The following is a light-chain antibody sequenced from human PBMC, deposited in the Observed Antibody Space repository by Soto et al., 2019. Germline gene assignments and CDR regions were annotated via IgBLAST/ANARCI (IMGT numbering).Light chain of an antibody. V-gene: IGLV2-14*01. CDR1: SSDICAYDH. J-gene: IGLJ1*01. Sequence: QSVLTEPACVSWSPGQSITISCSGTSSDICAYDHVAWFQQFPGKTPKLVIYSVSNRPSGVSYRFSGSKSGNTASLTISGLQADDEADYYCISYTVSRSYVFGPGTKVTVL. CDR2: SVS. CDR3: ISYTVSRSYV.